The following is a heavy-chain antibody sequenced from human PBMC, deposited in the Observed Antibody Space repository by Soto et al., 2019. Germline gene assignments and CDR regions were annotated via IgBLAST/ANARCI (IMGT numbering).Heavy chain of an antibody. CDR2: IYHSGST. D-gene: IGHD2-21*01. Sequence: PSETLSLTCAVSGGSISSSNWWSWVRQPPGKGLEWIGEIYHSGSTNYNPSLKSRVTISVDKSKNQFSLKLSSLTATDTAVYYLASCGGRWGYYYGMDVWGQGTTVTVSS. CDR1: GGSISSSNW. J-gene: IGHJ6*02. V-gene: IGHV4-4*02. CDR3: ASCGGRWGYYYGMDV.